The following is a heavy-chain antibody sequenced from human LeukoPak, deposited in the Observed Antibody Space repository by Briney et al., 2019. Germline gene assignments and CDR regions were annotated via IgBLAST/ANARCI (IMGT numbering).Heavy chain of an antibody. CDR2: ISSGSGTI. V-gene: IGHV3-48*02. CDR3: AREAIKDY. J-gene: IGHJ4*02. Sequence: GGSLRLSCEVSGFTFSSHSMNWVRQAPGKGLEWVSYISSGSGTIYYADSVKGRFTIARDDAKNSLHLQMSSLRDEDTAVYYCAREAIKDYWGQGTLVTVSS. CDR1: GFTFSSHS.